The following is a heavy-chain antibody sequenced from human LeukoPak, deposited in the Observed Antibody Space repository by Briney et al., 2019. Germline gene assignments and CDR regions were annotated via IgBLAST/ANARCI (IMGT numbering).Heavy chain of an antibody. J-gene: IGHJ6*02. Sequence: GASVKVSCKASGYTLTSYYMHWLRQAPGQGLEWMGIINPNDGSTSYAQKFQGRVTMTRDTSITTAYMELSSPRSDDTAIYYCARERQNGLDVWGQGTTVTVSS. V-gene: IGHV1-46*01. CDR2: INPNDGST. CDR1: GYTLTSYY. D-gene: IGHD6-25*01. CDR3: ARERQNGLDV.